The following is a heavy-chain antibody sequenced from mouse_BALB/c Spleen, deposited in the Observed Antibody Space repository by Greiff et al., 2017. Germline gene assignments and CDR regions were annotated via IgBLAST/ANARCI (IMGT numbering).Heavy chain of an antibody. J-gene: IGHJ4*01. Sequence: EVQLMESGPELVKPGASVKISCKASGYSFTGYFMNWVKQSHGKSLEWIGRINPYNGDTFYNQKFKGKATLTVDKSSSTAHMGLLSLTSEDSAVYYCGSAITTVDYYAMDYWGQGTSVTVSS. V-gene: IGHV1-37*01. CDR3: GSAITTVDYYAMDY. CDR1: GYSFTGYF. D-gene: IGHD1-1*01. CDR2: INPYNGDT.